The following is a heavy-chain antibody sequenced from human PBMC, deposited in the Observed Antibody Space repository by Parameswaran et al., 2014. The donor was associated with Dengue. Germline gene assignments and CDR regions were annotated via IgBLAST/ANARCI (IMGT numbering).Heavy chain of an antibody. CDR3: ARERDRQQLVPQPFDY. Sequence: VRQMPGKGLEWVAVISYDGSNKYYADSVKGRFTISRDNSKNTLYLQMNSLRAEDTAVYYCARERDRQQLVPQPFDYWGQGTLVTVSS. CDR2: ISYDGSNK. J-gene: IGHJ4*02. D-gene: IGHD6-13*01. V-gene: IGHV3-30-3*01.